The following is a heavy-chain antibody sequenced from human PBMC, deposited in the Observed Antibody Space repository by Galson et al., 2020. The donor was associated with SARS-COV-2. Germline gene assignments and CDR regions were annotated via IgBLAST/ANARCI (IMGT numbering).Heavy chain of an antibody. Sequence: GGSLRLSCSASGFTFNTYAIYWVRQAPGKGLEYVSAITSDGGITYYADSVKGRFSISRDNSKNTLYLQMTSLRTEDTAVYYCVKDGLRFNYYYCMDVWGKGTTVTVSS. V-gene: IGHV3-64D*06. J-gene: IGHJ6*03. CDR1: GFTFNTYA. CDR3: VKDGLRFNYYYCMDV. CDR2: ITSDGGIT. D-gene: IGHD3-3*01.